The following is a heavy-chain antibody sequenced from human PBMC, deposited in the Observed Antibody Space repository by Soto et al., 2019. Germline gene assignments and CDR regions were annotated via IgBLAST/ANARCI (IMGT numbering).Heavy chain of an antibody. CDR2: INLRGGTT. CDR1: GYNFNQYY. CDR3: ARGPDDSDVPRWDH. D-gene: IGHD4-17*01. V-gene: IGHV1-46*02. J-gene: IGHJ4*02. Sequence: QVQLVQSGPGVRKPGASVRLSCATSGYNFNQYYIHWVRQAPGQGLEWMGIINLRGGTTEYAHKYRGRVTVSGDTSTRTPYMELSSLRSEDTAVYFCARGPDDSDVPRWDHWGQGTLITVSS.